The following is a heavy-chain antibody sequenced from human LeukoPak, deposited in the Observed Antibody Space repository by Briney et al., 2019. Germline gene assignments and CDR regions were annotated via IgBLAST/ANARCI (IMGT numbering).Heavy chain of an antibody. J-gene: IGHJ4*02. D-gene: IGHD3-22*01. V-gene: IGHV1-18*01. CDR3: ARGFDSSGFYPYHFDY. Sequence: ASVKVSCKVSGYTLTELSMHWVRQAPGQGLERMGWISTYNANTKYTQSLQGRVTLTTDTSTGTAYMELSSLRSDDTAIYYCARGFDSSGFYPYHFDYWGQGTLVTVSS. CDR1: GYTLTELS. CDR2: ISTYNANT.